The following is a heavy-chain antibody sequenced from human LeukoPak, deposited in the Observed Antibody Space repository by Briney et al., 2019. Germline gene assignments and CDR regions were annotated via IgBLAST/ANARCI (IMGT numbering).Heavy chain of an antibody. D-gene: IGHD3-22*01. CDR3: ARESSGYYYYYYMDV. V-gene: IGHV4-34*01. CDR2: INHSGST. Sequence: SETLSLTCAVYGGSFSGYYWSWIRQPPGKGLEWIGEINHSGSTNYNPSLKSRVTISVDTSKNHFSLKLSSVTAADTAVYYCARESSGYYYYYYMDVWGKGTTVTTSS. CDR1: GGSFSGYY. J-gene: IGHJ6*03.